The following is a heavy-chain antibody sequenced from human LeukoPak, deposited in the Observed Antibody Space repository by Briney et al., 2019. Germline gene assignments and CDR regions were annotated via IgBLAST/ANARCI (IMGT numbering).Heavy chain of an antibody. J-gene: IGHJ4*02. Sequence: SVKVSCKASGYTFSSYGISWVRQAPGQGLEWMGGIVPILGTANYAQKFQGRVTITADDSTGTAYMELTSLRSADTAVYYCARSQGYSYGSSYWGQGTLVTVSS. V-gene: IGHV1-69*13. CDR3: ARSQGYSYGSSY. CDR1: GYTFSSYG. CDR2: IVPILGTA. D-gene: IGHD5-18*01.